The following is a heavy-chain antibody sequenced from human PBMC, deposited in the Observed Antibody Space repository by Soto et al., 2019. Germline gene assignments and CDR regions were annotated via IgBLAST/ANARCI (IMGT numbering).Heavy chain of an antibody. D-gene: IGHD3-16*01. V-gene: IGHV4-59*01. CDR2: IYYSGST. CDR3: ARVKEGGAFDI. Sequence: PSETLSLTCTVSGGSISSYYWSWIRQPSGKGLEWIGYIYYSGSTNYNPSLKSRVTISVDTSKDQFSLKLSSVTAADTAVYYCARVKEGGAFDIWGQGTMVTVSS. CDR1: GGSISSYY. J-gene: IGHJ3*02.